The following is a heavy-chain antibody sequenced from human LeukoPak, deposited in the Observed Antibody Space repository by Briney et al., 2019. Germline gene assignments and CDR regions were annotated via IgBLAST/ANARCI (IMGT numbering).Heavy chain of an antibody. Sequence: GRSLRLSCAASGFTFSSYAMHWVRQAPGKGLEWMAVISYDGSNKYYADSVKGRFTISRDNSKNTLYLQLNSLRAEDTAIYYCAKYGYTYGYVYWGQGTLVTVSS. CDR3: AKYGYTYGYVY. CDR1: GFTFSSYA. CDR2: ISYDGSNK. V-gene: IGHV3-30-3*02. D-gene: IGHD5-18*01. J-gene: IGHJ4*02.